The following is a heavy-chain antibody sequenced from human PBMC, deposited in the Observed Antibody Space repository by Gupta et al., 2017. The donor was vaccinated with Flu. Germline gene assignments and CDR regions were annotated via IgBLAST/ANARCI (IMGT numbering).Heavy chain of an antibody. J-gene: IGHJ4*02. CDR2: LSSRDYP. CDR1: GFTLSDHD. V-gene: IGHV3-48*03. CDR3: ARGHWDS. Sequence: EVQLVASGGGLVQPGGSLRLSFAASGFTLSDHDGSWVRQAPGKAGEWVSFLSSRDYPYYTESVKGRFTISRDSARNSVYLQMDSLRAEDTALYYCARGHWDSWGQGTLVTVSS.